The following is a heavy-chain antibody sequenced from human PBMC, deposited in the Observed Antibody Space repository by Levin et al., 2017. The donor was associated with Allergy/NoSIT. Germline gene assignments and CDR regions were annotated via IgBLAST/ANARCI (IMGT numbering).Heavy chain of an antibody. CDR2: ISYDGSNK. CDR3: AKDNGNRYSGWIGLFDY. V-gene: IGHV3-30*18. Sequence: LSLTCAASGFTFSSYGMHWVRQAPGKGLEWVAVISYDGSNKNYADSVQGRFTISRDNSKNTLYLQMNSLRAEDTAVYYCAKDNGNRYSGWIGLFDYWGQGTLVTVSS. CDR1: GFTFSSYG. D-gene: IGHD1/OR15-1a*01. J-gene: IGHJ4*02.